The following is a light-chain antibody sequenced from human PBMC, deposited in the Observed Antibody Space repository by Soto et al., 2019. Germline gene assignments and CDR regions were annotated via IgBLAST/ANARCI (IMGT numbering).Light chain of an antibody. CDR2: GAS. CDR1: ESISSW. CDR3: LQDINYPWT. V-gene: IGKV1-5*01. Sequence: IHMPHSPSTLSASVGDRVTITCRASESISSWLAWYQQKPGKPPKVLIYGASNLQSGVPPRFSGSGSGTDFTLAISSLQPEDSATYYCLQDINYPWTFGQGTKVDIK. J-gene: IGKJ1*01.